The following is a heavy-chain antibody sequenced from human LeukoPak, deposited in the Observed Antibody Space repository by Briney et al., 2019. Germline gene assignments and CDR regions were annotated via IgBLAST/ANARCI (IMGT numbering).Heavy chain of an antibody. CDR3: TRVDFYYYYMDF. Sequence: GEPLKISCKASGYSFTDYWIGWVRHMPGKGLEWMGIIYPRDSHTIYSPSFQGQVTVSADKSITTAYLQWSSLKASDTAIYYCTRVDFYYYYMDFWGKGTTVSVSS. CDR2: IYPRDSHT. J-gene: IGHJ6*03. V-gene: IGHV5-51*01. CDR1: GYSFTDYW.